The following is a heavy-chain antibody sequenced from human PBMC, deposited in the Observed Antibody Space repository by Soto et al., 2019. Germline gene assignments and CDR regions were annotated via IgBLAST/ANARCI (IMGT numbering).Heavy chain of an antibody. CDR2: IYHSGST. J-gene: IGHJ4*02. CDR1: GGSISISNW. D-gene: IGHD5-18*01. CDR3: ARNGLGYSYGSYYFDY. Sequence: SDTLSLTCAVSGGSISISNWWSWFRQPPGKGLEWIGEIYHSGSTNYNPSLKSRVTISVDKSKNQFSLKLSSVTAADTAVYYCARNGLGYSYGSYYFDYWGQGTLVTVSS. V-gene: IGHV4-4*02.